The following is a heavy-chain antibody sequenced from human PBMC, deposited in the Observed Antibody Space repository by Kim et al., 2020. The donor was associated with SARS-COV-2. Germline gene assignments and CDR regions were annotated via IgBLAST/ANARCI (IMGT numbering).Heavy chain of an antibody. D-gene: IGHD6-19*01. CDR1: GFTFSDYY. CDR3: ARDATDGAVADLIDY. V-gene: IGHV3-11*05. J-gene: IGHJ4*02. Sequence: GGSLRLSCAASGFTFSDYYMSWIRQAPGKRLEWVSYISSSSSYTNYADSVKGRFTISRDNAKNSLYLQMNSLRAEDTAVYYCARDATDGAVADLIDYWGQGTLVTVSS. CDR2: ISSSSSYT.